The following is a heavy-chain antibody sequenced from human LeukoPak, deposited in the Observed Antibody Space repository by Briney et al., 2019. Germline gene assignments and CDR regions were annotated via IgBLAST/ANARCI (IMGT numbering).Heavy chain of an antibody. V-gene: IGHV3-21*01. CDR1: GFTFSSYS. CDR2: ISSSSSYI. CDR3: ARDLGNSSSWFY. Sequence: GGSLRLSCAAPGFTFSSYSMNWVRQAPGKGLEWVSSISSSSSYIYYADSVKGRFTISRDNAKNSLYLQMNSLRAEDTAVYYCARDLGNSSSWFYWGQGTLVTVSS. D-gene: IGHD6-13*01. J-gene: IGHJ4*02.